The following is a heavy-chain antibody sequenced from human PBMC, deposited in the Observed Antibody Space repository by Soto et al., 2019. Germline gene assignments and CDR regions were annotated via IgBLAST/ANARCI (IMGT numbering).Heavy chain of an antibody. CDR3: AKDLISDYGDYGGYYYGMDV. Sequence: ASVKVSCKASGYTFTSYGIIWVRQAPGQGLEWMGWISAYNGNTNYAQKLQGRVTMTTDTSTSTAYMELSSLRAEDTAVYYCAKDLISDYGDYGGYYYGMDVWGQGTTVTVSS. CDR2: ISAYNGNT. CDR1: GYTFTSYG. V-gene: IGHV1-18*01. J-gene: IGHJ6*02. D-gene: IGHD4-17*01.